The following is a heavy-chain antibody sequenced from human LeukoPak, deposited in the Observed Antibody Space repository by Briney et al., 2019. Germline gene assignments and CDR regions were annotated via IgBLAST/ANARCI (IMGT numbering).Heavy chain of an antibody. V-gene: IGHV1-46*01. D-gene: IGHD3-3*01. CDR3: ARDRYYDFWSGYPPPTYFDY. CDR2: INPSGGST. Sequence: RASVKVSCKASGYTFTSYYMHWVRQAPGQGLEWMGIINPSGGSTSYAQKFQGRVTMTRDMSTSTVYMELSSLRSEDTAVYYCARDRYYDFWSGYPPPTYFDYWGQGTLVTVSS. CDR1: GYTFTSYY. J-gene: IGHJ4*02.